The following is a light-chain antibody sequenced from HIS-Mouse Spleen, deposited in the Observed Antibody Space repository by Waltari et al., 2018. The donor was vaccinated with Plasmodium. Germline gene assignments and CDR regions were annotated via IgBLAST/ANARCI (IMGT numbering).Light chain of an antibody. V-gene: IGLV2-23*01. J-gene: IGLJ1*01. Sequence: QSALTQPASVSGSPGQSITISCTGTRSDVGRYNLFSWYQQHPGKAPKLMIYEGSKRPSGVSNRFSGSKSGNTASLTISGLQAEDEADYYCCSYAGSSTYVFGTGTKVTVL. CDR3: CSYAGSSTYV. CDR2: EGS. CDR1: RSDVGRYNL.